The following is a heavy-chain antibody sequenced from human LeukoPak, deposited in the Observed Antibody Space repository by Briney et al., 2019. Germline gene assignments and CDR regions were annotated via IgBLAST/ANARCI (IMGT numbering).Heavy chain of an antibody. CDR1: GGFLSGYY. CDR3: ARSGRYFETR. J-gene: IGHJ4*02. CDR2: IHHSGST. Sequence: SETLSLTCAVYGGFLSGYYWRWIRQPPGKGLEWIGEIHHSGSTNYNASLKSRVTISVDTSKNQFSLKLSSVTAADTAVYYCARSGRYFETRWDQGTLVTVSS. D-gene: IGHD3-9*01. V-gene: IGHV4-34*01.